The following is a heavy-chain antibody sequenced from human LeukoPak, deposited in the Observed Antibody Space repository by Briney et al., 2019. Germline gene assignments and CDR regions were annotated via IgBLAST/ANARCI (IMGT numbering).Heavy chain of an antibody. CDR3: ARLSSSSTLIFFDY. D-gene: IGHD6-6*01. Sequence: KPSETLSLTCTVSGGSIRSTTHYRSWIRQPPGKGLEWMGYIYHSGTTNYNPSLRSRFTISVDTSKNQFSLKLSSVTAADTAVYYCARLSSSSTLIFFDYWGQGTLVTVSS. CDR1: GGSIRSTTHY. J-gene: IGHJ4*02. V-gene: IGHV4-61*01. CDR2: IYHSGTT.